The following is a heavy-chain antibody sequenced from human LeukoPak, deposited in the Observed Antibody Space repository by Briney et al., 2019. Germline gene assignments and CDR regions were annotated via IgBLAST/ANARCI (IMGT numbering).Heavy chain of an antibody. CDR1: GGSISSSSYY. V-gene: IGHV4-39*07. J-gene: IGHJ6*03. D-gene: IGHD3-10*01. Sequence: SETLSLTCTVSGGSISSSSYYWGWIRQPPGKGLEWIGEINHSGSTNYNPSLKSRVTISVDTSKNQFSLKLSSVTAADTAVYYCARRKVRGVNYYYYYYMDVWGKGTTVTISS. CDR3: ARRKVRGVNYYYYYYMDV. CDR2: INHSGST.